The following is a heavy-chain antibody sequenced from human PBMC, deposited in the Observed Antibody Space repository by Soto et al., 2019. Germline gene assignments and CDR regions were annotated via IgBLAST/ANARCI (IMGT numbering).Heavy chain of an antibody. V-gene: IGHV1-69*05. D-gene: IGHD2-21*02. J-gene: IGHJ4*02. CDR3: VRDEVTPPGLGFDY. CDR1: GDTLSRYD. CDR2: IIPIFGTA. Sequence: SLKGYCKTSGDTLSRYDLGWVRQAPEEGLEWMGGIIPIFGTANYAQKFRGRISITTDTPTTTAYMELRSLRFDGTAMYYCVRDEVTPPGLGFDYWGQGTLVTVSS.